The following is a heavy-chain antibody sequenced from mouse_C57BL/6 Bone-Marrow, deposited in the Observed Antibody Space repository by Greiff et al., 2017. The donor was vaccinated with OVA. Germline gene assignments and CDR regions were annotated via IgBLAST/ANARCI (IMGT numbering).Heavy chain of an antibody. V-gene: IGHV1-81*01. Sequence: VQLQQSGAELARPGASVKLSCKASGYTFTSYGISWVKQSPGQGLEWIGEIYPRSGNPYYNEKFKGKATLTADKSSSTAYMKLRSLTSEYSAVYFCARDLTPSLDYWGQGTTLTVSS. J-gene: IGHJ2*01. CDR1: GYTFTSYG. CDR2: IYPRSGNP. CDR3: ARDLTPSLDY.